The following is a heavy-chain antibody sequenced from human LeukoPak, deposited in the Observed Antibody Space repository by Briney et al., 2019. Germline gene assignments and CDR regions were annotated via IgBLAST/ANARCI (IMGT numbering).Heavy chain of an antibody. D-gene: IGHD2-21*02. CDR2: INHSGST. CDR3: ARACCGGDCYPLGIDY. CDR1: GGSFSGYY. J-gene: IGHJ4*02. Sequence: PSETLSLTCAVYGGSFSGYYWSWIRQPPGKGLEWIGEINHSGSTNYNPSLKSRVTISVDTSKNQFSLKLSSVTAADTAVYYCARACCGGDCYPLGIDYRGQGTLVTVSS. V-gene: IGHV4-34*01.